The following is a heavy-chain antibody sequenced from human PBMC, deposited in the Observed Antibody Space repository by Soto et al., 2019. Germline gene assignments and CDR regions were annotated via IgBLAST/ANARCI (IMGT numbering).Heavy chain of an antibody. CDR2: ISAYNGNT. V-gene: IGHV1-18*01. D-gene: IGHD3-22*01. J-gene: IGHJ3*01. Sequence: QVQLVQSGAEVKKPGASVKVSCKASGYTFTSYGISWVRQAPGQGLEWMGWISAYNGNTIYAQKVQGRVSMTTDTSTSTAYIELRSLRSDDPAVYHCARVNYDNCHAFDVWGQGTMVTVSS. CDR3: ARVNYDNCHAFDV. CDR1: GYTFTSYG.